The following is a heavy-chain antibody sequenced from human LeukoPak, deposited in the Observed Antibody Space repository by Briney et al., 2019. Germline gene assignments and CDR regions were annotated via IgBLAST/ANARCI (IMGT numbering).Heavy chain of an antibody. D-gene: IGHD6-13*01. Sequence: PGGSLRLSCAASGFTFSSYSMNWVRQAPGKGLEWVSYISSSSSTIYYADSVKGRFTVSRDNAKNSLYLQMNSLRAEDTAVYYCARGQQLVLFDYWGQGTLVTVSS. V-gene: IGHV3-48*04. J-gene: IGHJ4*02. CDR3: ARGQQLVLFDY. CDR2: ISSSSSTI. CDR1: GFTFSSYS.